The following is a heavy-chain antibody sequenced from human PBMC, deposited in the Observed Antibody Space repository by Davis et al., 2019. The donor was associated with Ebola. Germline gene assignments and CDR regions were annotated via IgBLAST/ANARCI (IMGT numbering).Heavy chain of an antibody. CDR2: IDPSDSYT. J-gene: IGHJ3*02. D-gene: IGHD2-15*01. V-gene: IGHV5-10-1*01. CDR3: ARLGYCSGGSCYRRGAFDI. Sequence: GESLKISCKGSGYSFTSYWISWVRQMPGKGLAWMGRIDPSDSYTNYSPSFQGHVTISADKSISTAYLQWSSLKASDTAMYYCARLGYCSGGSCYRRGAFDIWGQGTMVTVSS. CDR1: GYSFTSYW.